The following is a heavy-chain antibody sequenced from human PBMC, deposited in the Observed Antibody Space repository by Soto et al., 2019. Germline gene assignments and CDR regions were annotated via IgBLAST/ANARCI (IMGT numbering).Heavy chain of an antibody. J-gene: IGHJ4*02. Sequence: QVQLVQSGAEVKKPGASVKVSCKASGYTFTSYAISWVRQAPGQGLEWMGWISAYNGNAKYAQKVQGGVTMTTDTSTTTASVELRSLRSDDTAVYYCARDLNLGLGDYWGQGTLVTVSS. CDR1: GYTFTSYA. CDR3: ARDLNLGLGDY. D-gene: IGHD7-27*01. CDR2: ISAYNGNA. V-gene: IGHV1-18*01.